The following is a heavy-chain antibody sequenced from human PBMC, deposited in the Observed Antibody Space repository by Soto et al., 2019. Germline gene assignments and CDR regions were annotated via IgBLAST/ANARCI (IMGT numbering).Heavy chain of an antibody. D-gene: IGHD4-17*01. V-gene: IGHV3-23*01. Sequence: EGQLLQSGGGLVQPGESLRLSCAASGFTFSSSGMSWVRQAPGKGLEWVSSISIRGDYRYYADSVKGRFTISRDNSKNTLSLQMSSLTAEDTALYYCANHGGFDFWGPGTMVAVSS. CDR1: GFTFSSSG. CDR3: ANHGGFDF. J-gene: IGHJ3*01. CDR2: ISIRGDYR.